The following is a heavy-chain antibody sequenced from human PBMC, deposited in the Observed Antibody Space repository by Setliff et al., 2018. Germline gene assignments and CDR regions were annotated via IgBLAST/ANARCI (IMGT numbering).Heavy chain of an antibody. D-gene: IGHD6-19*01. J-gene: IGHJ6*03. CDR1: GGSISSYY. V-gene: IGHV4-4*07. CDR3: AREQWLDPPGYYSMDV. Sequence: PSETLSLTCTVSGGSISSYYWSWIRQPAGKGLEWIGHTYIGGSANYNPSLKSRVTMSIDTSKNQFSLKLNSVIAADMAVYYCAREQWLDPPGYYSMDVWAKGTTVTVSS. CDR2: TYIGGSA.